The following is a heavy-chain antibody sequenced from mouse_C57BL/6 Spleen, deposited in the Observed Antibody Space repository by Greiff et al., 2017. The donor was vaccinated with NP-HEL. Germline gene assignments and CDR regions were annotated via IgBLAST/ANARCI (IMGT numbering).Heavy chain of an antibody. D-gene: IGHD3-2*02. Sequence: QVQLQQPGAELVRPGSSVKLSCKASGYTFTSYWMHWVKQRPIQGLEWIGNIDPSDSETHYNQKFKDKATLTVDKSSSTAYMQLSSLTSEDSAVYDCARGDSSVRDYAMDYWGQGTSVTVSS. V-gene: IGHV1-52*01. CDR2: IDPSDSET. CDR3: ARGDSSVRDYAMDY. CDR1: GYTFTSYW. J-gene: IGHJ4*01.